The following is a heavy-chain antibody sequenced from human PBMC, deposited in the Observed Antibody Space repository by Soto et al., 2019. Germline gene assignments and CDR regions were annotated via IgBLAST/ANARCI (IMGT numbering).Heavy chain of an antibody. CDR2: INHSGST. D-gene: IGHD1-7*01. Sequence: SETLSLTCAVYGGSFSGYYWSWIRQPPGKGLEWIGEINHSGSTNYNPSLKSRVTISVDTSKNQFSLKLSSVTAEDTAVYYCAKLAPSYYFDYWGQGALVTVSS. V-gene: IGHV4-34*01. CDR1: GGSFSGYY. CDR3: AKLAPSYYFDY. J-gene: IGHJ4*02.